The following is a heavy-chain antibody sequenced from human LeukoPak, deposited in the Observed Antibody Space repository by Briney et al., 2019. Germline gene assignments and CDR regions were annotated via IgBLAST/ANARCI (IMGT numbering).Heavy chain of an antibody. CDR2: IYFIGSP. D-gene: IGHD3-3*01. CDR1: GGSISSYY. J-gene: IGHJ6*03. V-gene: IGHV4-59*01. CDR3: ARTSASYYYYMDV. Sequence: SETLSLTCTVPGGSISSYYWSWIRQPPGKGLEWIGYIYFIGSPKYNPSLKSRVTISLDKSRKQLSLNLTSVTAADTAVYYCARTSASYYYYMDVWGKGTTVTISS.